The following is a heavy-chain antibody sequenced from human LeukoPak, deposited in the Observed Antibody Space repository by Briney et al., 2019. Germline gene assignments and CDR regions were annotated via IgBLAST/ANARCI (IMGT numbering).Heavy chain of an antibody. J-gene: IGHJ4*02. D-gene: IGHD3-22*01. Sequence: GGSLRLSCAASGFTFSSYWMSWVRQAPGKGLEWVANIKQDGSEKYYVDSVKGRFTIFRDNAKNSLYLQMNSLRVEDTAVYYCVKDRYFYDSGSKANWGQGTLVIVSS. V-gene: IGHV3-7*03. CDR3: VKDRYFYDSGSKAN. CDR2: IKQDGSEK. CDR1: GFTFSSYW.